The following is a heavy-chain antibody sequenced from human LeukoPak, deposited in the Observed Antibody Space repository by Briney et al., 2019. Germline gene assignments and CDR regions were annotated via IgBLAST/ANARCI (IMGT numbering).Heavy chain of an antibody. J-gene: IGHJ4*02. V-gene: IGHV3-74*01. Sequence: SGGSLRLSRAASGFTFKDYWMHWVRQVPGKGLVWVARIISDGSSASYADSVKGRFTMSRDNAKNTLYLQMNSLRAEDTAVYYCVRDSNYHPDCWGQGTLVTVSS. D-gene: IGHD4-11*01. CDR1: GFTFKDYW. CDR3: VRDSNYHPDC. CDR2: IISDGSSA.